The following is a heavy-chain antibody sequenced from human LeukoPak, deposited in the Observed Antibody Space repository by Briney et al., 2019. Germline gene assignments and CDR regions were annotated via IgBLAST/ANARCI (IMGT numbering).Heavy chain of an antibody. Sequence: SETLSLTCTVSGGSISSGGYYWSWIRQHPGKGLEWIGYIYYSGSTYYNPSLKSRVTISVDTSKNQFSLKLSSVTAADTAVYYCARGGIAVAGNWFDPWGQGTLVTVSS. CDR2: IYYSGST. CDR3: ARGGIAVAGNWFDP. CDR1: GGSISSGGYY. V-gene: IGHV4-31*03. D-gene: IGHD6-19*01. J-gene: IGHJ5*02.